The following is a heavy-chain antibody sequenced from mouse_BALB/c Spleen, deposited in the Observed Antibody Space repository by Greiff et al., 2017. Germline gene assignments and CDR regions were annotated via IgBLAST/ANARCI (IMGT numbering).Heavy chain of an antibody. V-gene: IGHV6-6*02. CDR1: GFTFSNYW. Sequence: EVQGVESGGGLVQPGGSMKLSCVASGFTFSNYWMNWVRQSPEKGLEWVAEIRLKSNNYATHYAESVKGRFTISRDDSKSSVYLQMNNLRAEDTGIYYCTRPANWDVPFDYWGQGTTLTVSS. CDR2: IRLKSNNYAT. J-gene: IGHJ2*01. CDR3: TRPANWDVPFDY. D-gene: IGHD4-1*01.